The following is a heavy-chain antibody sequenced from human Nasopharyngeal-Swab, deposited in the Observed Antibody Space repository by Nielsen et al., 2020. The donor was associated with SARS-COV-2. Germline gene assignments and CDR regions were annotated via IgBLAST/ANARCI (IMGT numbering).Heavy chain of an antibody. D-gene: IGHD3-9*01. CDR2: ISSSSSTI. J-gene: IGHJ3*02. Sequence: GESLKISCAASGFTFSSYSMNWVRQAPGKGLEWVSYISSSSSTIYYADSVKGRFTISRDNAKNSPYLQMNSLRDEDTAVYYCARDLGLRYFDWSNDAFDIWGQGTMVTVSS. CDR3: ARDLGLRYFDWSNDAFDI. CDR1: GFTFSSYS. V-gene: IGHV3-48*02.